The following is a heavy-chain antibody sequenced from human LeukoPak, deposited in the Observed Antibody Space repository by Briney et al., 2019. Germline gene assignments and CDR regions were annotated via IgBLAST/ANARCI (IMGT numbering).Heavy chain of an antibody. CDR3: AGRSGPKNY. J-gene: IGHJ4*02. Sequence: GGSLRLSCAASGFTFSSYPMSWVRQAPGKGLEWVSVISGSGEITFYADSVKGRFTISRDNSKNMLFLQMNSLRVEDTAVYYCAGRSGPKNYWGQGSLVTVSS. CDR1: GFTFSSYP. D-gene: IGHD2-15*01. CDR2: ISGSGEIT. V-gene: IGHV3-23*01.